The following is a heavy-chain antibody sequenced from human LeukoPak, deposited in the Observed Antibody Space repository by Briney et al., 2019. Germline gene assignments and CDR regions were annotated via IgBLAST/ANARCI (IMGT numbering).Heavy chain of an antibody. CDR2: INPSGGFT. V-gene: IGHV1-46*01. D-gene: IGHD6-19*01. CDR3: AVPGGSGWYERFDY. CDR1: GFSFTSYY. Sequence: AASVKVSCKTSGFSFTSYYFHWVRQAPGQGHGWMGMINPSGGFTSYAQKFQSRVAMTRDKSTSTIYIDLSSLRSDDTAVYYCAVPGGSGWYERFDYWGQGTLVTVSS. J-gene: IGHJ4*02.